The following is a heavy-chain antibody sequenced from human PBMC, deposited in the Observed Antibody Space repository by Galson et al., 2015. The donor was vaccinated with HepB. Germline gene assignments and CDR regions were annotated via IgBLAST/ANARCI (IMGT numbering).Heavy chain of an antibody. CDR2: ISYDGSNK. CDR1: GFTFSSYG. Sequence: SLRLSCAASGFTFSSYGMHWVRQAPGKGLEWVAVISYDGSNKYYADSVKGRFTISRDNSKNTLYLQMNSLRAEDTAVYYCAKDPRFKGRDFWSGYYPYWGQGTLVTVSS. V-gene: IGHV3-30*18. J-gene: IGHJ4*02. D-gene: IGHD3-3*01. CDR3: AKDPRFKGRDFWSGYYPY.